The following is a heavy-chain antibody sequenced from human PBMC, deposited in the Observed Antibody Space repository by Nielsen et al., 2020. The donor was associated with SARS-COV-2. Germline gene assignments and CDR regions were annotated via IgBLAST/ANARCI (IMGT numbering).Heavy chain of an antibody. V-gene: IGHV4-59*01. Sequence: SETLSLTCTVSGGSISNYSWSWIRQPPGKGLEWIGYIYYSGSTNYSPSLKSRVTMSVDTSKNQFSLKLSSVTAADTAVYYCARSGYSYGPLDAFDIWGQGTVVTVSS. D-gene: IGHD5-12*01. CDR1: GGSISNYS. J-gene: IGHJ3*02. CDR3: ARSGYSYGPLDAFDI. CDR2: IYYSGST.